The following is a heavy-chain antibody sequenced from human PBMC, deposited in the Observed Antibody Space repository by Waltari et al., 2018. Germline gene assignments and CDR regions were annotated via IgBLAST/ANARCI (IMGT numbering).Heavy chain of an antibody. V-gene: IGHV3-23*01. CDR2: IRGSGDNT. Sequence: EAQLLESGGGLVQPGGSLRLSCAASGFTFRSYVMSWVRQTRGKGRGWVSGIRGSGDNTYYTDSVKGRFTISRDNSKNTLYLQMNSLRAEDTAVYYCSKGWGDFWGQGTLVTVSS. J-gene: IGHJ4*02. D-gene: IGHD3-16*01. CDR1: GFTFRSYV. CDR3: SKGWGDF.